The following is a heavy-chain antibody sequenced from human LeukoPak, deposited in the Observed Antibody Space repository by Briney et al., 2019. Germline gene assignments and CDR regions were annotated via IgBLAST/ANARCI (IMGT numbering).Heavy chain of an antibody. CDR3: AREVVVLGMDV. D-gene: IGHD2-15*01. Sequence: GGSLRLSCAASGFTVSSNYMSWVRQAPGKGLEWVSVIYSGGSTYYADSVKGRFTISRDNSKNTLYLQMNSLRAEDTAVYYCAREVVVLGMDVWGQGTTVTVSS. J-gene: IGHJ6*02. CDR2: IYSGGST. CDR1: GFTVSSNY. V-gene: IGHV3-53*01.